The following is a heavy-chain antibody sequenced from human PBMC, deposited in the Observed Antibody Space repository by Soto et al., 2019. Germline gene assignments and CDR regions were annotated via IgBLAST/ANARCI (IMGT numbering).Heavy chain of an antibody. D-gene: IGHD2-15*01. CDR2: ISGSGGST. CDR1: GFTFSSYA. J-gene: IGHJ3*02. CDR3: AKDGGGIVVVVAAIDAFDI. V-gene: IGHV3-23*01. Sequence: GGSLRLSCAASGFTFSSYAMSWVRQAPGKGLEWVSAISGSGGSTYYADSVKARFTISRDSSKNTRYLQMNSLRAEDTAVDYGAKDGGGIVVVVAAIDAFDIWGQGTMVTVSS.